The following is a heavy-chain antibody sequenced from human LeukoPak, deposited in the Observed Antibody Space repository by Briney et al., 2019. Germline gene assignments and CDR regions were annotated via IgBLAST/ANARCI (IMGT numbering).Heavy chain of an antibody. CDR3: AKDSDELIAAAYNWFDP. J-gene: IGHJ5*02. D-gene: IGHD6-13*01. CDR2: ISYDGSNK. CDR1: GFTFSSYG. Sequence: GGSLRLSCAASGFTFSSYGMHWVRQAPGKGLEWVAVISYDGSNKYYADSVKGRFTISRDNSKNTLSLQMNSLRAEDTAVYYCAKDSDELIAAAYNWFDPWGQGALVTVSS. V-gene: IGHV3-30*18.